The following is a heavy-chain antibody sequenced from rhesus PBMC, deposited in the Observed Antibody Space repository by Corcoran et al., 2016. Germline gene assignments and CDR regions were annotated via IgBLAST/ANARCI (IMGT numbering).Heavy chain of an antibody. J-gene: IGHJ4*01. CDR3: ARDWTDYGLDY. CDR2: ISGSSGST. CDR1: GGSVSSSNW. Sequence: QVQLQESGPGLVKPSETLSLTCAVSGGSVSSSNWWSWIRQPPGKGLELIGYISGSSGSTYYNPSLKSRVTIYTDTSKNQFSLKLSSVTAADTAVYYCARDWTDYGLDYWGQGVLVTVSS. V-gene: IGHV4-65*01. D-gene: IGHD4-29*01.